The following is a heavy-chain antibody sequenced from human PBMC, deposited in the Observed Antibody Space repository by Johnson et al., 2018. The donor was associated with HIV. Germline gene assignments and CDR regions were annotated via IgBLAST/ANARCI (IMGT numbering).Heavy chain of an antibody. Sequence: QVQLVESGGGVVQPGRSLRLSCAASGFTFSSYAMHWVRQAPGKGLEWVAVISYDGSNKYYADSVKGRFTLSRDNSKNTLYLQMNSLRAEDTAVYYCARDFSYYFDIGHAFDIWGQGTMVTVSS. V-gene: IGHV3-30*04. J-gene: IGHJ3*02. CDR2: ISYDGSNK. D-gene: IGHD3-22*01. CDR3: ARDFSYYFDIGHAFDI. CDR1: GFTFSSYA.